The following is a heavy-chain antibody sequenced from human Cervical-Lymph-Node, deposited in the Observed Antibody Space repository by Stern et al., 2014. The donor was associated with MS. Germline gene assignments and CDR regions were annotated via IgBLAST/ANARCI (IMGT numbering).Heavy chain of an antibody. CDR3: AREYVEASGVGYLYYGLDV. Sequence: VQLVESGAEVKKPGASVKVSCKASGYTFINYYMHWVLQAPGHGLEWMGIINTLCGSTDYTQKFQGRLTMTRDTSTTTVSMELSGLRPEDTAVYYCAREYVEASGVGYLYYGLDVWGQGTTVIVSS. J-gene: IGHJ6*02. V-gene: IGHV1-46*01. CDR1: GYTFINYY. D-gene: IGHD2-21*02. CDR2: INTLCGST.